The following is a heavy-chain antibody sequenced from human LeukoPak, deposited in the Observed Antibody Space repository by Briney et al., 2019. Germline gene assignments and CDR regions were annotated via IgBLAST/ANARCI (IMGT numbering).Heavy chain of an antibody. D-gene: IGHD3-9*01. Sequence: GGSLRLSCAASGFTFTSNAMSWVRQAPGKGLGWVSAISGSADSTYYADSVKGRFTISRDNSRNMVYLQMNSLRAEDTAVYYCAKASPYYDVLTGYYYYFDYWGQGTLVTVSS. V-gene: IGHV3-23*01. CDR3: AKASPYYDVLTGYYYYFDY. CDR1: GFTFTSNA. J-gene: IGHJ4*02. CDR2: ISGSADST.